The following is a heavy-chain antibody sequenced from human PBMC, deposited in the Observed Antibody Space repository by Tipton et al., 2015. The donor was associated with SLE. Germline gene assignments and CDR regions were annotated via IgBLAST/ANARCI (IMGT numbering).Heavy chain of an antibody. CDR3: ARTEVGGYSHDAFDL. D-gene: IGHD6-25*01. CDR2: IFTIGTT. CDR1: GGSIRSGSYY. V-gene: IGHV4-61*02. Sequence: TLSLTCTVSGGSIRSGSYYWTWIRQPAGTGLEWIGRIFTIGTTRYNPSLKSRVTISLDTSKNQFSRKLSSVTAADTAVYYCARTEVGGYSHDAFDLWGHGTMVTVSS. J-gene: IGHJ3*01.